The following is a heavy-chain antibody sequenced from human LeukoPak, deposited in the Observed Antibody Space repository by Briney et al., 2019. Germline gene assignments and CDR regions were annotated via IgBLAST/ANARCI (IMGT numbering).Heavy chain of an antibody. CDR1: GGSISSHY. CDR3: ARAQRFYDSSGLIDY. V-gene: IGHV4-59*11. J-gene: IGHJ4*02. D-gene: IGHD3-22*01. CDR2: MYYSGIT. Sequence: SSGTLSLTCTVAGGSISSHYWSWIRQPPGKGLEWIGYMYYSGITNYNPSLKSRVTISADTSKNQFSLNLSSVIAADTAVYYCARAQRFYDSSGLIDYWGQGTLVTVSS.